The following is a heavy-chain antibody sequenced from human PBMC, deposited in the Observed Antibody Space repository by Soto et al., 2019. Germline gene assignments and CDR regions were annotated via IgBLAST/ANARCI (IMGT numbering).Heavy chain of an antibody. CDR3: AAGGSGYYAN. D-gene: IGHD3-22*01. J-gene: IGHJ4*02. V-gene: IGHV3-74*01. CDR1: GFTFSTYW. CDR2: IKTDGTYA. Sequence: EVQLVESGGDLVQPGGSLRLSCAASGFTFSTYWMHWVRQAPGKGLLWVSRIKTDGTYATYADSVKGRFTTSRDNAKNTLSRQMNSLRVEDAAVDYCAAGGSGYYANWGQGTLVTVSS.